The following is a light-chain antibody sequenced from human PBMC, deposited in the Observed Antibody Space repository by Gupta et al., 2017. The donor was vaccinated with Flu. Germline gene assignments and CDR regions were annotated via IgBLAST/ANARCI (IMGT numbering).Light chain of an antibody. J-gene: IGLJ3*02. CDR1: TSNIKKNL. CDR2: ENN. V-gene: IGLV1-51*01. Sequence: QSVLTQPPSVSAATGEKVSISCVGTTSNIKKNLVSWYQHIPGTAPKFLIFENNRRPSGTPDRFSGSKSGTSATLDIIGLQAGDEADYYCETGDSGLSGWVFGGGTKVTVL. CDR3: ETGDSGLSGWV.